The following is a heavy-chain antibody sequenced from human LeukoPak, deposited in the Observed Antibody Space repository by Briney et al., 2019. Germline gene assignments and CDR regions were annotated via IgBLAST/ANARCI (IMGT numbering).Heavy chain of an antibody. CDR3: AKRRDIARSWWGDFDY. CDR2: ISGSGGST. D-gene: IGHD2-15*01. J-gene: IGHJ4*02. V-gene: IGHV3-23*01. Sequence: PGGSLRLSCAASGFTFSSYAMSWVRQAPGKGLEWVSAISGSGGSTYYADSVKGRFTISRDNSKNTLYLQMNTLRAEDTAIYYCAKRRDIARSWWGDFDYWGQGALVTVSS. CDR1: GFTFSSYA.